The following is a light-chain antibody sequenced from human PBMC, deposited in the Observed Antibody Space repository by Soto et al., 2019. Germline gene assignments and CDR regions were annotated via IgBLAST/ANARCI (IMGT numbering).Light chain of an antibody. CDR2: DAS. V-gene: IGKV1-5*01. J-gene: IGKJ1*01. CDR1: QSIGRF. Sequence: DIQMTQSPSTLSASVGDRVTITCRASQSIGRFLAWYQHQPGKAPKLLIYDASTLESGVSSRFSGTGSVTDFTFSITSLQPEDFGTYYCQQCYMGWTFGQGTKV. CDR3: QQCYMGWT.